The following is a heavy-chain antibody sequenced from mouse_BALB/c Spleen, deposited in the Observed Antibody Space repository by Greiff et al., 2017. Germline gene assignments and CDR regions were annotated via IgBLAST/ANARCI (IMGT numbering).Heavy chain of an antibody. CDR2: IWSGGST. Sequence: VQGVESGPGLVQPSQSLSITCTVSGFSLTSYGVHWVRQSPGKGLEWLGVIWSGGSTDYNAAFISRLSISKDNSKSQVFFKMNSLQADDTAIYYCARKHRYEDYAMDYWGQGTSVTVSS. CDR1: GFSLTSYG. V-gene: IGHV2-4-1*01. D-gene: IGHD2-14*01. CDR3: ARKHRYEDYAMDY. J-gene: IGHJ4*01.